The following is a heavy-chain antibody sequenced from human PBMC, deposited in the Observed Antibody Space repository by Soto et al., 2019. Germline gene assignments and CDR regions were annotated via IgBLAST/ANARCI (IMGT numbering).Heavy chain of an antibody. V-gene: IGHV3-66*01. CDR2: IQSGGPT. Sequence: VHLVESGGGLVQPGGSLRLSCAASGFTVSSKYMNWVRQAPGKGLEWVSLIQSGGPTYYADSVKGRFTISRDTSENTLHLQMDSLRAEDTAVYYCARDDVLCDGGRCYGVPLDVWGKGNTVTVSS. CDR3: ARDDVLCDGGRCYGVPLDV. D-gene: IGHD2-15*01. CDR1: GFTVSSKY. J-gene: IGHJ6*04.